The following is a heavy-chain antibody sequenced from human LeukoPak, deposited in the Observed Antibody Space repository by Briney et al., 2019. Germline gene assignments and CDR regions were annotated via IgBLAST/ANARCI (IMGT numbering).Heavy chain of an antibody. D-gene: IGHD2-2*03. J-gene: IGHJ6*02. CDR2: IWYDGSNE. Sequence: GGSLRLSCAASGFTFSSYGVHWVRQAPGKGLGWVAVIWYDGSNEYYADSVKCRVTISRDNSKNTLYRQMNSLRAEDTAVYYCARRLVDILGLRSYGMDVWGQGTTVTASS. V-gene: IGHV3-33*01. CDR1: GFTFSSYG. CDR3: ARRLVDILGLRSYGMDV.